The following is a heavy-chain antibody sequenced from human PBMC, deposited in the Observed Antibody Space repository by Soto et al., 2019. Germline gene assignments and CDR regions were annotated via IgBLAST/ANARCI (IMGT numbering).Heavy chain of an antibody. CDR3: ARAGSIAARVYYYGMDV. CDR1: GYTFTSYG. V-gene: IGHV1-18*01. Sequence: QVQLVQSGAEVKKPGASVKVSCKASGYTFTSYGISWVRQAPGQGLEWMGWIRAYNGNTNYAQKLQGRVTITTDTPTSTAYMELRSLRSDDTAVYYCARAGSIAARVYYYGMDVWGQGTTVTVSS. CDR2: IRAYNGNT. J-gene: IGHJ6*02. D-gene: IGHD6-6*01.